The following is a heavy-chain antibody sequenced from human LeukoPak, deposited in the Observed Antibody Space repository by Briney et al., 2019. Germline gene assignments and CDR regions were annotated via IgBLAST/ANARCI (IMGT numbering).Heavy chain of an antibody. CDR2: ISYDGSDK. D-gene: IGHD6-19*01. CDR3: ARDWGRRYSSGWYGDFDY. CDR1: GFTFSNYA. J-gene: IGHJ4*02. Sequence: PGGSLRLSCEASGFTFSNYAMHWVRQAPGKGLEWVAVISYDGSDKYYADSVKGRFTISRDNSKNTLYLQMNSLRPEDTAVYYCARDWGRRYSSGWYGDFDYWGQGTLVTVSS. V-gene: IGHV3-30-3*01.